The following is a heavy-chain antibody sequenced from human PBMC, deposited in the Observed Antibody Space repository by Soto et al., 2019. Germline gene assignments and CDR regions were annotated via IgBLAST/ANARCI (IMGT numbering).Heavy chain of an antibody. CDR1: GYTFTSYY. CDR2: INASNGST. D-gene: IGHD1-26*01. Sequence: GASVKVSCKASGYTFTSYYMHWVRQAPGQRPEWMGRINASNGSTNYSQKFQGRVTITRDTSASTAYMELSSLRSEDTAVYYCARGLGLYYFDYWGQGTLVTVSS. CDR3: ARGLGLYYFDY. J-gene: IGHJ4*02. V-gene: IGHV1-46*01.